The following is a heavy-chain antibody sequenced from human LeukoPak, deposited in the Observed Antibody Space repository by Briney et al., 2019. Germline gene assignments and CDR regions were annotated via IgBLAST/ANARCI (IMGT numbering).Heavy chain of an antibody. Sequence: ASVKVSGMASGYTFNTYDINWVRQATGQGLEWMGWMNPESGETGYAQKFQGRVTMTRNTSISTAYMEPSSLRSEDTAVYYCARVKTIAARLEVYYYYMDVWGKGTTVTVSS. D-gene: IGHD6-6*01. CDR1: GYTFNTYD. CDR2: MNPESGET. V-gene: IGHV1-8*02. J-gene: IGHJ6*03. CDR3: ARVKTIAARLEVYYYYMDV.